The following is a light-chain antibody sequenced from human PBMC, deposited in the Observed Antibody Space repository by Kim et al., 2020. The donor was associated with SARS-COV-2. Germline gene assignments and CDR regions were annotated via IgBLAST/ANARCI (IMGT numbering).Light chain of an antibody. CDR2: DVS. V-gene: IGKV3-11*01. CDR3: QQRSNWPRNT. J-gene: IGKJ5*01. CDR1: QSVSSY. Sequence: EIVLTQSPATLSLSPGERATLSCRASQSVSSYLAWYQQKPGQAPRLLLYDVSNRATGIPARFSGSGAGTDFTLTISSLEPEDSAVYYCQQRSNWPRNTFGQGTRLEIK.